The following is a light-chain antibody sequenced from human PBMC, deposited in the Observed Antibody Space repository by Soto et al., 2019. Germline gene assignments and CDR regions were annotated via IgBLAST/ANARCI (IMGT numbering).Light chain of an antibody. CDR2: DSS. CDR1: QSVNSY. Sequence: EVFLTQSPATLSLSPGDRATLSCRASQSVNSYLAWYQQKPGQALRLIVYDSSNRAPGIPVRFSGGGSGSDFTPTISGLVPDDLAVYYCQQRHRRPHLFIFGPGTKVDFK. V-gene: IGKV3-11*01. J-gene: IGKJ3*01. CDR3: QQRHRRPHLFI.